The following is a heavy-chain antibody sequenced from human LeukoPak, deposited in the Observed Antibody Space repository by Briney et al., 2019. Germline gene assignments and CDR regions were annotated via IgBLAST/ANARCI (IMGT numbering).Heavy chain of an antibody. CDR2: INPNSGGT. CDR1: GYTFTGYY. D-gene: IGHD2-2*01. Sequence: ASGKVSCKASGYTFTGYYMHWVRQAPGQGLEWMGWINPNSGGTNYAQKFQGRVTMTRDTSISTAYMELSRLRSDDTAVYYCARRAGDQQMSPVYFDNWGQGILVTVSS. CDR3: ARRAGDQQMSPVYFDN. J-gene: IGHJ4*02. V-gene: IGHV1-2*02.